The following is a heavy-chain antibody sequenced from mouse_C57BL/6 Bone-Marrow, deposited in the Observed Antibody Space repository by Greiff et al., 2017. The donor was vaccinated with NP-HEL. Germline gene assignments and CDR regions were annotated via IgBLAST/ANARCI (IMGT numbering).Heavy chain of an antibody. V-gene: IGHV6-3*01. D-gene: IGHD1-1*01. CDR2: IRLKSDNYAT. CDR3: TGIITTVVARAMDY. CDR1: GFTFSNYW. Sequence: EVKLVESGGGLVQPGGSMKLSCVASGFTFSNYWMNWVRQSPEKGLEWVAQIRLKSDNYATHYAESVKGRFTISRDDSKSSVYLQMNNLRAEDTGIYYCTGIITTVVARAMDYWGQGTSVTVSS. J-gene: IGHJ4*01.